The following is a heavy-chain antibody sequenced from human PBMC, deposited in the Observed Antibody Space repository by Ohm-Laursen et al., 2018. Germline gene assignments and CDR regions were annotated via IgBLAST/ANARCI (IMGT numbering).Heavy chain of an antibody. Sequence: SLRLSCAASGFPFSAYSMNWVRQAPGKGLEWVAVISYDGKKQYYGDSVKGRFTISRDNSKNTLYLQMNSLRAEDTAVYYCVKPSYSSSWYLGFFDYWGQGTLVTVSS. CDR1: GFPFSAYS. CDR2: ISYDGKKQ. J-gene: IGHJ4*02. D-gene: IGHD6-13*01. V-gene: IGHV3-30*18. CDR3: VKPSYSSSWYLGFFDY.